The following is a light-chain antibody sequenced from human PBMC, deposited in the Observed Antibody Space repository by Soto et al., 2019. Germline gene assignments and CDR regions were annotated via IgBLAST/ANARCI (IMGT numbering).Light chain of an antibody. CDR3: AAWDDSLNTYV. V-gene: IGLV1-44*01. CDR2: NNN. Sequence: QSVLTKPTSASGTPGQRVTISCSGSSFNIGTYNVNWYRQLPGTAPKLLIHNNNERPSGVPDRFSGSKSGTSASLAISGLQSEDEADYYCAAWDDSLNTYVFGIGTKVTVL. J-gene: IGLJ1*01. CDR1: SFNIGTYN.